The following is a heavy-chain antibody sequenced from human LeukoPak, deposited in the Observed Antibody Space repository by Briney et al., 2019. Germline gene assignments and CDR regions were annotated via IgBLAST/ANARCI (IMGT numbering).Heavy chain of an antibody. CDR1: GGSISSSSYY. CDR3: ARRVAPRGLFDY. CDR2: IYYSGST. D-gene: IGHD3-10*01. Sequence: PSETLSLTCTVSGGSISSSSYYWGWIRQPPGKGLEWIGSIYYSGSTYYNPSLKSRVTISVDTSKNQFSLKLSSATAADTAVYYCARRVAPRGLFDYWGQGTLVTVSS. V-gene: IGHV4-39*01. J-gene: IGHJ4*02.